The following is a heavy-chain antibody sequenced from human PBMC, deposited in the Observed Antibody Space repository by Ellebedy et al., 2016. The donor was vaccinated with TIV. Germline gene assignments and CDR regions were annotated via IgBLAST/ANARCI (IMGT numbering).Heavy chain of an antibody. J-gene: IGHJ4*02. D-gene: IGHD6-19*01. V-gene: IGHV1-2*02. Sequence: ASVKVSCKASGYTFTGYYMHWVRQAPGQGLEWMRWINPNSGGTTYAQKFQGRVTMTRDTSISTAYMELSRPRSDDTAVYYCARGLAVAGTSHYWGQGTLVTVSS. CDR2: INPNSGGT. CDR3: ARGLAVAGTSHY. CDR1: GYTFTGYY.